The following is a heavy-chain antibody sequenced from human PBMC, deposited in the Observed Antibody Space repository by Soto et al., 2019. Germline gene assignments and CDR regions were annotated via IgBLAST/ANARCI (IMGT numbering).Heavy chain of an antibody. D-gene: IGHD2-21*02. CDR2: IKHDGSEK. CDR3: GRDLGTCGGDCSLDY. V-gene: IGHV3-7*04. J-gene: IGHJ4*02. Sequence: EVQLVESGGGLVQPGGSLRLSCAASGFIFTRYWMTWVRQAPGKGLEWVANIKHDGSEKYYVDSVKGRFAISRDNAQNSVYLQLNSLRAEDTAVYYCGRDLGTCGGDCSLDYWGQGTLVTVSS. CDR1: GFIFTRYW.